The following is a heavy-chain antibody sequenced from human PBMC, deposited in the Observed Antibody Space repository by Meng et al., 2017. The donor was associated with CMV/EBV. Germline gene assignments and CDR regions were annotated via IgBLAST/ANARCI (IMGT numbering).Heavy chain of an antibody. V-gene: IGHV3-74*01. J-gene: IGHJ4*02. CDR1: GFTFSSYW. D-gene: IGHD6-19*01. CDR2: INSDGSST. CDR3: ASDTEAEDY. Sequence: GESLKISCAASGFTFSSYWMHWVRQAPGKGLVWVSRINSDGSSTSYADSVKGRFTISRDNAKNTLYLQMNSLRAEDTAVYYCASDTEAEDYWGQGTMVTVSS.